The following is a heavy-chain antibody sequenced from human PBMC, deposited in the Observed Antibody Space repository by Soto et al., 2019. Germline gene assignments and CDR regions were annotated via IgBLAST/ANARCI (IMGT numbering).Heavy chain of an antibody. CDR1: GFTFSSYA. J-gene: IGHJ4*02. CDR2: ISGSGGST. CDR3: AKDLDYYGSGSYYNY. Sequence: GGSLRLSCAASGFTFSSYAMSWVRQAPGKGLEWVSAISGSGGSTYYADSVKGRFTISRDNSKNTLYLQMNSLRAEVTAVYYCAKDLDYYGSGSYYNYWGQGTLVTVSS. D-gene: IGHD3-10*01. V-gene: IGHV3-23*01.